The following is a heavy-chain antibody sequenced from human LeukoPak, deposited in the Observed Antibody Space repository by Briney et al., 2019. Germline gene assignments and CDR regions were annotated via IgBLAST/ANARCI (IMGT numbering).Heavy chain of an antibody. CDR1: GFTFSTYW. CDR3: ARSFDY. V-gene: IGHV3-7*03. J-gene: IGHJ4*02. Sequence: GGSLRLSCAASGFTFSTYWMSWVRQAPGKGLEWVASVDQDGSEKYYVDSVKGRSTISRDNAKNSLYLQMNSLRAEDTAVYYCARSFDYWGQGTLATVSS. CDR2: VDQDGSEK.